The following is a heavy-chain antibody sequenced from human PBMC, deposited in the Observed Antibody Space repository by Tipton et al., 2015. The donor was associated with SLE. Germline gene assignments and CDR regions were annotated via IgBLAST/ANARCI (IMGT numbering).Heavy chain of an antibody. Sequence: GSLRLSCVASGFTLSGYKMNWVRQAPGKGLEWVASISSGSSYIYYLDSVKGRFTISRDNLRNTVSLYMNSLRAEDTAVYYCLGYYYDSNPPYWGQGTLVTVSS. CDR1: GFTLSGYK. CDR2: ISSGSSYI. CDR3: LGYYYDSNPPY. V-gene: IGHV3-21*04. D-gene: IGHD3-22*01. J-gene: IGHJ4*02.